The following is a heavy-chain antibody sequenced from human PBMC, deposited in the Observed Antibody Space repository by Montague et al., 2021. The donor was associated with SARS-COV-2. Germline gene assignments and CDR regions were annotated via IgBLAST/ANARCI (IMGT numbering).Heavy chain of an antibody. CDR2: IYTSGST. CDR3: ASGTYYYDSSGPPSPSWFAFDI. CDR1: GGSISSGSYY. J-gene: IGHJ3*02. Sequence: TLSLTCTVSGGSISSGSYYWSWIRQPAGKGLEWIGRIYTSGSTNYYPSLKSRVTISVDTSKNQFSLKLSSVTAAGTAVYYCASGTYYYDSSGPPSPSWFAFDIWGQGTMVTVSS. D-gene: IGHD3-22*01. V-gene: IGHV4-61*02.